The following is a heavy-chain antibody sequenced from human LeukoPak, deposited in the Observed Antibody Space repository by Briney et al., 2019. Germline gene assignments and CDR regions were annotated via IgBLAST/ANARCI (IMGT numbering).Heavy chain of an antibody. D-gene: IGHD3/OR15-3a*01. CDR2: IYYSGST. CDR3: ARLEKVDFMTYHYFPF. Sequence: SETLSLTCIVSGGSISNYYWTWIRQPPGKGLEWIGYIYYSGSTKYNPSLKSRLTISVDTSKNQFSLRLSSVTAADTAVYYCARLEKVDFMTYHYFPFWGRGTLVTVSS. CDR1: GGSISNYY. V-gene: IGHV4-59*01. J-gene: IGHJ2*01.